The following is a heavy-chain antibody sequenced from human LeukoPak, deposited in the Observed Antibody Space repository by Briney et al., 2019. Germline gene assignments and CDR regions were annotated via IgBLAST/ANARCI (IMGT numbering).Heavy chain of an antibody. V-gene: IGHV3-74*01. CDR2: IHSDGSTI. D-gene: IGHD5-18*01. CDR1: GFTFSSYW. CDR3: ARDLSGIAGYTYGRGIDY. Sequence: GGSLRLSCAASGFTFSSYWMHWVRQVPGKGLVWVSLIHSDGSTIIYADSVKGRFTISRDNAKKTLYLQMDSLRVEDMAVYYCARDLSGIAGYTYGRGIDYWGQGTLVTVSS. J-gene: IGHJ4*02.